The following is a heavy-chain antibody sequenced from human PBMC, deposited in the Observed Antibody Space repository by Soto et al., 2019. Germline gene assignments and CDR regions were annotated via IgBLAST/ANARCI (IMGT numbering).Heavy chain of an antibody. CDR3: ARVLHRGNSKPYCFDY. V-gene: IGHV4-59*01. CDR1: GASMSSYY. Sequence: QLQLQESGPGLVKPSETLSLTCTVSGASMSSYYWSWIRQPPGKGLEWIGYIYYSGNTNYNPSVQSRVTISVDMSKTQFSLELRTVTAADTAVYYCARVLHRGNSKPYCFDYWGQGTLVTVS. J-gene: IGHJ4*02. D-gene: IGHD2-21*02. CDR2: IYYSGNT.